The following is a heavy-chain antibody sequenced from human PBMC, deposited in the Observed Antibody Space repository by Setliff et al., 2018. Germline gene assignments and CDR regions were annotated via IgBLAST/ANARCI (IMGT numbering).Heavy chain of an antibody. J-gene: IGHJ4*02. CDR3: ARTCSGSGCYAGLES. CDR2: IYHSGTT. CDR1: GGSISSPNW. V-gene: IGHV4-4*02. D-gene: IGHD2-15*01. Sequence: GTLSLTCAVSGGSISSPNWWNWVRQPPGKGLEWIGEIYHSGTTNYNPSLKSRVTMSVDKSRNQFSLRLTSVTAADTAVYYCARTCSGSGCYAGLESWGQGTPVTVSS.